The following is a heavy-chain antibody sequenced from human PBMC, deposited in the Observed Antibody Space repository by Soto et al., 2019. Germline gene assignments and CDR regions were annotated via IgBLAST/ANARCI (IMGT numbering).Heavy chain of an antibody. D-gene: IGHD6-13*01. V-gene: IGHV4-59*08. CDR1: GGSISSYY. J-gene: IGHJ5*02. CDR3: AGSIAAAGRIWFDP. CDR2: IYYSGST. Sequence: ASETLSLTCTVSGGSISSYYWSWFRQPPGKGLEWIGYIYYSGSTNYNPSLKSRVTISVDTSKNQFSLKLSSVTAADTAVYYCAGSIAAAGRIWFDPRGQGTLVT.